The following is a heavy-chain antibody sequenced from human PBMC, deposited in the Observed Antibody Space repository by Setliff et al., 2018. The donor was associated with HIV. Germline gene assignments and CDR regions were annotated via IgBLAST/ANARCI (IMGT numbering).Heavy chain of an antibody. CDR2: IYHSGST. CDR1: GGSISGSNW. D-gene: IGHD6-13*01. J-gene: IGHJ5*02. CDR3: ARGWDGAAAGIANWFDP. Sequence: SETLSLTCAVSGGSISGSNWWSWVRQRPGKGLEWIGEIYHSGSTNYNPSLKSRVTISLDKSKNQFSLKLSSVTAADTAVYYCARGWDGAAAGIANWFDPWGQGTLVTV. V-gene: IGHV4-4*02.